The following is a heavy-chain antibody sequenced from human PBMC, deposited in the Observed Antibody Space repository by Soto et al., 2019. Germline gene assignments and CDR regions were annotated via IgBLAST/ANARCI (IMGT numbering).Heavy chain of an antibody. CDR3: TKSPAASYYCDGMDV. V-gene: IGHV3-15*01. Sequence: EVQLVESGGGLVKPGGSLRLSCAASGFTFSSAWMSWVRQAPGKGLEWVGRVKSKTDGGTTDYAAPVKGRFTFSRDDSQNTVYLQMNNLKIEDTAVYYCTKSPAASYYCDGMDVWGQGTTVTVSS. D-gene: IGHD6-13*01. J-gene: IGHJ6*02. CDR1: GFTFSSAW. CDR2: VKSKTDGGTT.